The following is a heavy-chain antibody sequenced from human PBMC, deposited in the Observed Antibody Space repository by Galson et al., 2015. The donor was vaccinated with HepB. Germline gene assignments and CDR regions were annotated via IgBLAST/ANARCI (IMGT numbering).Heavy chain of an antibody. CDR3: ARFAENYDILTGYLDAFDI. CDR1: GYTFTGYY. CDR2: INPNSGGT. D-gene: IGHD3-9*01. Sequence: SVKVSCKASGYTFTGYYMHWVRQAPGQGLEWMGRINPNSGGTNYAQKFQGKVTMTRDTSISTAYMELSRLRSDDTAVYYCARFAENYDILTGYLDAFDIWGQGTMVTVSS. J-gene: IGHJ3*02. V-gene: IGHV1-2*06.